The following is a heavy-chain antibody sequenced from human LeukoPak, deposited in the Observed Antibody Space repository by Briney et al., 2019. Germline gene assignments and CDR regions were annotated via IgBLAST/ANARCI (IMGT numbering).Heavy chain of an antibody. V-gene: IGHV3-64D*09. J-gene: IGHJ6*02. D-gene: IGHD3-22*01. CDR1: GFTFSRYG. Sequence: QTGGSLRLSCSASGFTFSRYGMHWVRQAPGKGLEYDSAIVSNGDSTYYADSVKGRFTISRDNAKNTLYLQMSSLRPDDTAVYYCVNPGWYYDSSGYSYYYGMDVWGQGTTVTVSS. CDR2: IVSNGDST. CDR3: VNPGWYYDSSGYSYYYGMDV.